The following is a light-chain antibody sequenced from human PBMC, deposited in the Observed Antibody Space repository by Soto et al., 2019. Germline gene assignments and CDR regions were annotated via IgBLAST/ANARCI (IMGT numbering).Light chain of an antibody. Sequence: IQMTQSPSTLSTSVGDRVTITCRASQRISNWLAWYQQKPGKAPKLLIFDASSLDSGVSSRFSGSGSGTEFTITISSLQLDDFATYYCQQYSGYSLTFGGGTKVEIK. V-gene: IGKV1-5*01. CDR3: QQYSGYSLT. CDR2: DAS. J-gene: IGKJ4*01. CDR1: QRISNW.